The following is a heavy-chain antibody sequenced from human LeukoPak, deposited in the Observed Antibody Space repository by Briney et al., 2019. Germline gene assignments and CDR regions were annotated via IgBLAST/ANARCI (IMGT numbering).Heavy chain of an antibody. V-gene: IGHV1-18*01. CDR1: GYTFTSYG. Sequence: ASVKVSCKACGYTFTSYGISWVRQAPGQGLEWMGWISAYNGNTNYAQKLQGRVTMTTDTSTSTAYMELRSLRSDDTALYYRAKTMFRGVTPNNYRDAGAKGPRSPSP. CDR2: ISAYNGNT. D-gene: IGHD3-10*01. CDR3: AKTMFRGVTPNNYRDA. J-gene: IGHJ6*03.